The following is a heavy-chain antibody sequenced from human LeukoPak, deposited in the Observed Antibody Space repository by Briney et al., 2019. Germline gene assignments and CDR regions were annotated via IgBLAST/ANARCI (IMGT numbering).Heavy chain of an antibody. J-gene: IGHJ4*02. CDR3: AKDWDYYDSSGYSSPLDY. Sequence: PGGSLRLSCAASGFTFSSYSMNWVRQAPGKGLEWVSSISSSSSYIYYADSVKGRFTISRDNAKNSLYLQMNSLRAEDTALYYCAKDWDYYDSSGYSSPLDYWGQGTLVTVSS. D-gene: IGHD3-22*01. CDR1: GFTFSSYS. V-gene: IGHV3-21*04. CDR2: ISSSSSYI.